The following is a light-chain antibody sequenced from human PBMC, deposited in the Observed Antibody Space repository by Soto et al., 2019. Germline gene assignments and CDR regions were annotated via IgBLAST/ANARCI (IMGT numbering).Light chain of an antibody. J-gene: IGKJ4*01. CDR1: QSVGTY. CDR2: DAS. V-gene: IGKV3-11*01. Sequence: EIVLTQSPATLSLSPGQRATLSCWASQSVGTYLAWYQQKPGQAPRLLIYDASNRATGIPARFSGSGSGTDFTLTISSLEPEDFAVYYCHQGSNWPLTFGGGTKVEI. CDR3: HQGSNWPLT.